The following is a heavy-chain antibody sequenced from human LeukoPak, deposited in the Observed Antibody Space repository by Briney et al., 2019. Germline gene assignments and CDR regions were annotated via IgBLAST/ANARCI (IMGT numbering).Heavy chain of an antibody. D-gene: IGHD6-13*01. CDR1: GFTFDDYG. V-gene: IGHV3-48*01. CDR3: ASNPYSSSWYDY. CDR2: ISRSSTTI. Sequence: GGSLRLSCAASGFTFDDYGMSWVRQAPGKGLEWVSYISRSSTTIYYADSVKGRITISRDNAKNSLYLHMNSLRAEDTAVYYCASNPYSSSWYDYWGQGTLVTVSS. J-gene: IGHJ4*02.